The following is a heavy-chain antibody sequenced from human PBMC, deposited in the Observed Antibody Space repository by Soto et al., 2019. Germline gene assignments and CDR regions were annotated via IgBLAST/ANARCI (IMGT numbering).Heavy chain of an antibody. CDR3: ARALYDFWSGYVRAMDV. CDR1: GFTFSNYG. Sequence: ASVKVSCKASGFTFSNYGLNWVRQAPGQGLEWMGWVSANNGNTNYAQKLQGRVTMTTDTSTSTAYMELRSLRSDDTAVYYCARALYDFWSGYVRAMDVWGQGTTVTVSS. CDR2: VSANNGNT. V-gene: IGHV1-18*01. J-gene: IGHJ6*02. D-gene: IGHD3-3*01.